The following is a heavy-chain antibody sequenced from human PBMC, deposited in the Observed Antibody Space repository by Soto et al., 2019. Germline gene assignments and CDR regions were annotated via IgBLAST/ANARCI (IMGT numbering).Heavy chain of an antibody. CDR3: AREKTSTSALFDY. Sequence: ASVKVSCKASGGTFSSYAISWVRRAPGQGLEWMGGIIPIFGTANYAQKFQGRVTITADESTSTAYMELSSLRSEDTAVYYCAREKTSTSALFDYWGQGTLVTVSS. D-gene: IGHD1-1*01. J-gene: IGHJ4*02. V-gene: IGHV1-69*13. CDR2: IIPIFGTA. CDR1: GGTFSSYA.